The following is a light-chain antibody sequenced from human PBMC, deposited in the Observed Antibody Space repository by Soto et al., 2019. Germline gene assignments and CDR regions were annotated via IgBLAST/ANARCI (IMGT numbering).Light chain of an antibody. J-gene: IGLJ1*01. V-gene: IGLV1-51*01. CDR1: TSNIAKNH. CDR2: DND. CDR3: GAWDDSLSFYV. Sequence: QSVLTQPPSVSAAPGQKVSISCSGSTSNIAKNHVSWYQRLPGTAPKLLFYDNDKRPSGIPDRFSASKSATSSTLDITGLQTGDEADYLCGAWDDSLSFYVFGTGTKVT.